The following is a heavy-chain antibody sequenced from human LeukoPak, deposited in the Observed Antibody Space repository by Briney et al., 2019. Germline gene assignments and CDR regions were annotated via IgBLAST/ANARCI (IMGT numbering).Heavy chain of an antibody. J-gene: IGHJ4*02. V-gene: IGHV1-69*13. CDR2: IIPIFGTA. D-gene: IGHD6-19*01. CDR3: ARLPSSSSGWYYFDY. CDR1: GGTFSSYA. Sequence: SVKVSCKASGGTFSSYAISWVRQAPGQGLEWMGGIIPIFGTANYAQKSQGRVTITADESTSTAYMELSSLRSEDTAVYYCARLPSSSSGWYYFDYWGQGTLVTVSS.